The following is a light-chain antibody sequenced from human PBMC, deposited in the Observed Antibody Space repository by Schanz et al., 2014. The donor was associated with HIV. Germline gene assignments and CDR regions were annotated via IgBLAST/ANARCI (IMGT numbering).Light chain of an antibody. V-gene: IGKV4-1*01. CDR1: QSVLSSSNNLNY. CDR2: WAS. Sequence: DIVMTQSPDSLAVSLGERATINCKSSQSVLSSSNNLNYLTWYQQRPGQPPKLLIYWASTRQSGVPDRFSGGGSGTDFTLTISSLQAEDVAVYYCLQFYSAPWTFGQGTKVELK. J-gene: IGKJ1*01. CDR3: LQFYSAPWT.